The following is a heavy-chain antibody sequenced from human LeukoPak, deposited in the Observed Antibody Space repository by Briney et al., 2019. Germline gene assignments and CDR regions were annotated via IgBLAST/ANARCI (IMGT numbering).Heavy chain of an antibody. J-gene: IGHJ3*02. D-gene: IGHD3-10*01. V-gene: IGHV4-59*12. CDR1: GGSISNYY. CDR3: AKSNGYGLVDI. Sequence: SETLSLTCTVSGGSISNYYWGWIRQPPGKGLEWIGNSRVTISLDTSRNQFSLKLNSVTAADTAVYYCAKSNGYGLVDIWGQGTMVTVSS.